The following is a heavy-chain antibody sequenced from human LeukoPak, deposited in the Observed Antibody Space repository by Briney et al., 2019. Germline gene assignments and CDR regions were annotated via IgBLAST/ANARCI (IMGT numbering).Heavy chain of an antibody. J-gene: IGHJ2*01. CDR1: GGSVSTSDYY. D-gene: IGHD5-12*01. CDR2: IYYSGRT. Sequence: SETLSLTCTVSGGSVSTSDYYWGWIRQSPGKGLEWIAYIYYSGRTNYNPSLKSRVTISVDTAENQFSLKLSSVTAADTALYFCARQASWLPYFDLWGRGTLVSVSS. V-gene: IGHV4-61*05. CDR3: ARQASWLPYFDL.